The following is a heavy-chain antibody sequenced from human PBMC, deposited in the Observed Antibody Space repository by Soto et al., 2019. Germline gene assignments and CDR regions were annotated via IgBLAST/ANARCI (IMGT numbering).Heavy chain of an antibody. CDR2: IYHSGST. D-gene: IGHD6-13*01. CDR3: ARAIAAAAWWFDP. J-gene: IGHJ5*02. CDR1: GGSISSSNW. V-gene: IGHV4-4*02. Sequence: ASETLSLTCAVSGGSISSSNWWSWVRQPPGKGLEWIGEIYHSGSTNYNPSLKSRVTISVDKSKNQFSLKLSSVTAADTAVYYCARAIAAAAWWFDPWGQGTLVTVSS.